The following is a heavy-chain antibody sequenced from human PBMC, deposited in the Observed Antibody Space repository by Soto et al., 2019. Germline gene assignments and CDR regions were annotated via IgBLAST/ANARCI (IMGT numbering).Heavy chain of an antibody. Sequence: ASVKVSCKASGYTFTSYGLSWVRQAPGQGLEWMGWINPYNGKTEDSPKFQGRVTMTTDISMSTAYMELSSLTSEDSAIYYCARDPGLGSSYPPLDYWGQGSLVTVPQ. CDR1: GYTFTSYG. CDR2: INPYNGKT. CDR3: ARDPGLGSSYPPLDY. J-gene: IGHJ4*01. D-gene: IGHD3-10*01. V-gene: IGHV1-18*04.